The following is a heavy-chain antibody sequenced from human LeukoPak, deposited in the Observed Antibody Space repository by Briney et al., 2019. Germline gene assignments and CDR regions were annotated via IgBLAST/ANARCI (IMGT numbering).Heavy chain of an antibody. CDR2: IKQDGSEK. CDR1: GFTFSSYW. CDR3: AREGSVFWSGYPYGDY. V-gene: IGHV3-7*01. Sequence: GGSLRLSCAASGFTFSSYWMSWVRQAPGKGLEWVANIKQDGSEKYYVDSVKGRFTISRDNAKNSLYLQMNSLRAEDTAVYYCAREGSVFWSGYPYGDYWGQGTLVTVSS. J-gene: IGHJ4*02. D-gene: IGHD3-3*01.